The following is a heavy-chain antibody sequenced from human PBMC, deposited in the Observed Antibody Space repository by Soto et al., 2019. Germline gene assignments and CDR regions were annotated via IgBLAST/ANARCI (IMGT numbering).Heavy chain of an antibody. Sequence: QVQLVESGGGVVQPGRSLRLSCAASGFTFSSYVMYWDRQAPGKGLEWVAVISYYGNNKYYADSVKGRFTISRDNSKNTLYLQMNSLRAEDTAVYYCARAGCDGGSCYTLVGLRYGMDVWGQGTTVTVSS. V-gene: IGHV3-30-3*01. J-gene: IGHJ6*02. D-gene: IGHD2-15*01. CDR2: ISYYGNNK. CDR3: ARAGCDGGSCYTLVGLRYGMDV. CDR1: GFTFSSYV.